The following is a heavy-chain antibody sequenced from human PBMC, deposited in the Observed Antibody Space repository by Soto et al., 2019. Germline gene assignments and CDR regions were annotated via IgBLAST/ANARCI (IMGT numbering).Heavy chain of an antibody. D-gene: IGHD1-26*01. CDR2: ITPGFGSG. J-gene: IGHJ5*02. CDR1: GGTFSSYT. Sequence: QVQLGQSGAEVKEPGSSVNVSCKASGGTFSSYTISWVRQAPGQGFEWMGGITPGFGSGNYAQKFQGRVTITADKSTRTVYMALSSLTSADTALYYCARLTGSYQLGKWFDPWGQGILVTVSS. V-gene: IGHV1-69*06. CDR3: ARLTGSYQLGKWFDP.